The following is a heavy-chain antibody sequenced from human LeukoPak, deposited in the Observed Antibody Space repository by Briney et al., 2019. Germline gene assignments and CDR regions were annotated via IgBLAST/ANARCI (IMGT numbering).Heavy chain of an antibody. D-gene: IGHD3-10*01. V-gene: IGHV3-30*18. CDR1: GFTFSSYG. J-gene: IGHJ4*02. CDR2: ISYDGSNK. CDR3: AKPYGSGSYYDYYFDY. Sequence: GGSLRLSCAASGFTFSSYGMHWVRQAPGKGLEWVAVISYDGSNKYYADSVKGRFTISRDNSKNTLYLQMNSLRAEDTAVYYCAKPYGSGSYYDYYFDYWGQGTLVTVSS.